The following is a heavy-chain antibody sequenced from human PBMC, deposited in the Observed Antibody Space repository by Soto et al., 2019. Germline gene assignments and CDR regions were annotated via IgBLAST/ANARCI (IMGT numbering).Heavy chain of an antibody. Sequence: SETLSLTCTVSGGSISSYYWSWIRQPPGKGLEWIGYIYYSGSTNYNPSLKSRVTISVDTSKNQFSLKLSSVTAADTAVYYCAREFNFENFSHWFDPWGQGTLVTVSS. V-gene: IGHV4-59*01. J-gene: IGHJ5*02. CDR3: AREFNFENFSHWFDP. D-gene: IGHD3-9*01. CDR2: IYYSGST. CDR1: GGSISSYY.